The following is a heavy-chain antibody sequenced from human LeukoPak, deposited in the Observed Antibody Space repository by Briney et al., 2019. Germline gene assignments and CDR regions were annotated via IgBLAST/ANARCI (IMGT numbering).Heavy chain of an antibody. J-gene: IGHJ6*02. CDR1: GDSISGVY. CDR3: ARLVGDFWSGFTTPTYYGMDV. V-gene: IGHV4-39*01. D-gene: IGHD3-3*01. Sequence: PSETLSLTCTVSGDSISGVYWGWIRQPPGKGLEWIGSIYYSGSTYYNPSLKSRVTISVDTSKNQFSLKLSSVTAADTAVYYCARLVGDFWSGFTTPTYYGMDVWGQGTTVTVSS. CDR2: IYYSGST.